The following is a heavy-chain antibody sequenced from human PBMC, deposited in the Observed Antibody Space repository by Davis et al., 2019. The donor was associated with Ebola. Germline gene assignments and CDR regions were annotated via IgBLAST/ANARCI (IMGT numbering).Heavy chain of an antibody. Sequence: GESLKISCAASGFTLSSYAMSWVRQAPGKGLEWVSVISGNGANTYYTDSVKGRFTISRDNSKNTVYLQMNSLRAEDTAVYYCAKSLGYCYSTSCYTASDVWGNGTTVTVSS. CDR2: ISGNGANT. D-gene: IGHD2-2*02. CDR3: AKSLGYCYSTSCYTASDV. V-gene: IGHV3-23*01. J-gene: IGHJ6*04. CDR1: GFTLSSYA.